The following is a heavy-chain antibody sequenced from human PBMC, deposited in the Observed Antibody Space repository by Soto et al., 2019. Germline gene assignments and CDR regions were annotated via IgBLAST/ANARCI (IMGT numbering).Heavy chain of an antibody. D-gene: IGHD3-22*01. CDR1: GGSISDDY. V-gene: IGHV4-4*09. J-gene: IGHJ5*02. Sequence: QVQLQESGPGLVKPSETLSLTCRVSGGSISDDYWSWIRQPPGKRLEWIGYMYKGGSINYNPSLTHRVTISVDTSKNQFSLKLSSVTAADTAVYYCARSYYDRSGYAVDPWGQGTLVTVSS. CDR3: ARSYYDRSGYAVDP. CDR2: MYKGGSI.